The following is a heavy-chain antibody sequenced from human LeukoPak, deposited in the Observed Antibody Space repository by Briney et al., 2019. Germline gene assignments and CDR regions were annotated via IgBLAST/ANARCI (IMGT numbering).Heavy chain of an antibody. V-gene: IGHV4-39*07. D-gene: IGHD2-8*01. CDR2: IYYSGST. CDR1: GGSISSSRYY. Sequence: SETLSLTCAVSGGSISSSRYYWGWIRQPPGKGLEWFGSIYYSGSTYYNPSLKSRVTISVDTSKNQFSLKLSSVTAADTAVYYCARSPGGVNNWFDPWGQGTLVTVSS. CDR3: ARSPGGVNNWFDP. J-gene: IGHJ5*02.